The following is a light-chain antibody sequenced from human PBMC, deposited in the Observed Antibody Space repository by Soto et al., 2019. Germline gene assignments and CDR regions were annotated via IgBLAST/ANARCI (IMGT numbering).Light chain of an antibody. CDR3: HSYDSGRSVSKV. V-gene: IGLV1-40*01. Sequence: QSVLTQPPSVSGAPGQKITISCTGSSSNIGAGYDVHWYQQVPGAGPKLLIYGNNNRPSGVPDRFSGSKSGTSAALAITGRQAADEAAYYCHSYDSGRSVSKVFGGGTKLTVL. CDR2: GNN. CDR1: SSNIGAGYD. J-gene: IGLJ2*01.